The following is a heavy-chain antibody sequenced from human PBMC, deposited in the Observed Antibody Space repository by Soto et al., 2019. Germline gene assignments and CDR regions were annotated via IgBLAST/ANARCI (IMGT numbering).Heavy chain of an antibody. D-gene: IGHD3-16*02. Sequence: GGSLRLSCAVSGFTFSSYAMSWVRQAPGKGLEWVSGTSGSGGSTYYADSVKGRFTISRDNSNNTLYLQMNSLRAEDTAVYYCAKVIRTGPSDVFDYWGQGTLVTVSS. CDR1: GFTFSSYA. J-gene: IGHJ4*02. CDR3: AKVIRTGPSDVFDY. V-gene: IGHV3-23*01. CDR2: TSGSGGST.